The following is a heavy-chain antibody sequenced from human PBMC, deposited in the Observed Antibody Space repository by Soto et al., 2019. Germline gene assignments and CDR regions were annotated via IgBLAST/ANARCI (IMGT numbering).Heavy chain of an antibody. CDR1: GITFSNFE. CDR3: AIDYSGSGTYYF. CDR2: ISSTGSTK. D-gene: IGHD3-10*01. J-gene: IGHJ4*02. V-gene: IGHV3-48*03. Sequence: LRLSCAASGITFSNFEMNWVRQAPGKGLEWVSYISSTGSTKYYADSVKGRFTISRDNDKNSLYLEMKSLRAEDTAVYYCAIDYSGSGTYYFWGQGTLVTVSS.